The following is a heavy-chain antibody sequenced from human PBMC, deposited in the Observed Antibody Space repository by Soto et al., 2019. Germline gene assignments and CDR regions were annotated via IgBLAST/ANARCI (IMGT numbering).Heavy chain of an antibody. CDR2: IYYSGST. CDR1: GGSISSSSYY. D-gene: IGHD3-9*01. CDR3: ALSGDFDPNWFDP. V-gene: IGHV4-39*01. Sequence: PSETLSLTCTASGGSISSSSYYWGWIRQPPGKGLEWIGSIYYSGSTYYNPSLKSRVTISVDTSKNQFSLKLSSVTAADTAVYYCALSGDFDPNWFDPWGQGTLVTVSS. J-gene: IGHJ5*02.